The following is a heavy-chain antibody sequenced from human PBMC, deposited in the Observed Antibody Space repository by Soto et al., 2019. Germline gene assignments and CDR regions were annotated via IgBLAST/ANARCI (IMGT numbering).Heavy chain of an antibody. Sequence: PSETLSLTCAVDGGSFSGYYWSWIRQPPGKGLEWIGEINHSGSTNYNPSLKSRVTISVDTSKNQFSLKLSSVTAADTAVYYCARGMIQWNVYYYGSGTTWSWFDPWGQGTLVTVSS. CDR2: INHSGST. CDR3: ARGMIQWNVYYYGSGTTWSWFDP. CDR1: GGSFSGYY. V-gene: IGHV4-34*01. D-gene: IGHD3-10*01. J-gene: IGHJ5*02.